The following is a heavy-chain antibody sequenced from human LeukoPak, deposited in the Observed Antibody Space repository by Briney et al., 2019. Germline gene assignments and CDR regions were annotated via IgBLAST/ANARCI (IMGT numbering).Heavy chain of an antibody. V-gene: IGHV3-49*04. CDR3: TKSIADFDI. J-gene: IGHJ3*02. D-gene: IGHD6-6*01. CDR1: GFTSADYA. CDR2: IRRKAYGGTT. Sequence: GGGLRVSCAAPGFTSADYAMSGVCQAPGKGLEWVGFIRRKAYGGTTEYAASVKGRFPISREDSKSTAYLQMNSLKPEDTAVYYCTKSIADFDIWGQGTMVTVSS.